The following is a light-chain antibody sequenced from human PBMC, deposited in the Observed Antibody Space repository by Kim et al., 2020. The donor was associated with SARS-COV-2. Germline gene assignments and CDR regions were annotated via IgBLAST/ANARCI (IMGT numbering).Light chain of an antibody. J-gene: IGKJ2*03. CDR2: GAS. V-gene: IGKV3-20*01. CDR3: QQYGGSPPYS. Sequence: PGKRAHISGRPIQSVPNNNSLAWYQQKPGQAPRLLIYGASSRATGIPDRFSGSGSGTDFILTISRLEPEDFAVYYCQQYGGSPPYSFGQGTKLEI. CDR1: QSVPNNNS.